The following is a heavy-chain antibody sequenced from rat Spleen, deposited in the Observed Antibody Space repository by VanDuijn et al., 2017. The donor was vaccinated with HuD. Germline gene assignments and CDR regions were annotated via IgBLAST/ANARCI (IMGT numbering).Heavy chain of an antibody. CDR2: ISSDGSNT. CDR3: ARAGYLRDWYFDF. J-gene: IGHJ1*01. CDR1: GFTFNNYG. D-gene: IGHD2-2*01. Sequence: EVQLVESGGGLVQPGRSLKLSCAASGFTFNNYGMHWIRQAPTKGLEWVATISSDGSNTYYRDSVKGRFSISRDNANNTLFLQMDSLRSEDTATYYCARAGYLRDWYFDFWGPGTMVTVSS. V-gene: IGHV5-19*01.